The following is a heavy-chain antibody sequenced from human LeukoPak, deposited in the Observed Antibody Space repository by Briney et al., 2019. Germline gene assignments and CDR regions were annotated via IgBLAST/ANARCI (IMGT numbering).Heavy chain of an antibody. CDR1: GGSITNSY. J-gene: IGHJ5*02. D-gene: IGHD1-26*01. V-gene: IGHV4-59*08. Sequence: SETLSLTCSVSGGSITNSYWSWIRQLPGKGLEWIGYIYYTGSTTYSPSYKSRVTISIDTSRSQISLKLTSVTAADTAVYYCARHVAVGETAWGQGTLVTVFS. CDR2: IYYTGST. CDR3: ARHVAVGETA.